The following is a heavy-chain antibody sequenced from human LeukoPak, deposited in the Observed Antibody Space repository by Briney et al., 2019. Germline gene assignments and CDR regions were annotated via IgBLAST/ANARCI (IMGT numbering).Heavy chain of an antibody. V-gene: IGHV1-2*02. D-gene: IGHD2-21*02. CDR1: GYIFTGYY. CDR3: ARDGVFRFEVGDVYYYYMDV. Sequence: ASVKVSCKASGYIFTGYYIHWVRQAPGQGLEWMGWINPNSGDTKYAQKFHGRVTMTRDTSNNTVYMDLTRLIFDDTAMYYCARDGVFRFEVGDVYYYYMDVWGKGTTVIISS. J-gene: IGHJ6*03. CDR2: INPNSGDT.